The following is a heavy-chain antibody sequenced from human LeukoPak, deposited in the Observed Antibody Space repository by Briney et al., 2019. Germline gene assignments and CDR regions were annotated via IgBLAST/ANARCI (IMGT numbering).Heavy chain of an antibody. CDR3: ARDLEGTTPSDGALY. Sequence: ASVKVSCKASGYTFTGYHMHWVRQAPGQGLEWMGRINPNSGDTNHAQKFQGRVTMTRDTSISTAYMELSSLRSEDTAVYYCARDLEGTTPSDGALYWGQGTLVTVSS. D-gene: IGHD1-1*01. CDR1: GYTFTGYH. V-gene: IGHV1-2*06. CDR2: INPNSGDT. J-gene: IGHJ4*02.